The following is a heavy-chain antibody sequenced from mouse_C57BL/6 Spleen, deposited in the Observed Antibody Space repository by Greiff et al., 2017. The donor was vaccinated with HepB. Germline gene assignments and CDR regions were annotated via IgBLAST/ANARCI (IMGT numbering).Heavy chain of an antibody. Sequence: QVHVKQSGAELVRPGASVKLSCKASGYTFTDYYINWVKQRPGQGLEWIARIYPGSGNTYYNEKFKGKATLTAEKSSSTAYMQLSSLTSEDSAVYFCARSPGVDYWGQGTTLTVSS. J-gene: IGHJ2*01. D-gene: IGHD4-1*01. CDR2: IYPGSGNT. CDR1: GYTFTDYY. V-gene: IGHV1-76*01. CDR3: ARSPGVDY.